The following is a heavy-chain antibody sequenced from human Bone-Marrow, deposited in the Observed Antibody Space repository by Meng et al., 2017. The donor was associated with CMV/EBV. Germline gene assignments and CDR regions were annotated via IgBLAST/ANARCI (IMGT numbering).Heavy chain of an antibody. D-gene: IGHD3-9*01. CDR1: GYTFTSYG. CDR2: IIPIFGTA. Sequence: SVKVSCKASGYTFTSYGISWVRQAPGQGLEWMGGIIPIFGTANYAQKFQGRVTITTDESTSTAYMELSSLRSEDTAVYYCASRGPLRYFDWLDAFDIWGQGTMVTVSS. V-gene: IGHV1-69*05. J-gene: IGHJ3*02. CDR3: ASRGPLRYFDWLDAFDI.